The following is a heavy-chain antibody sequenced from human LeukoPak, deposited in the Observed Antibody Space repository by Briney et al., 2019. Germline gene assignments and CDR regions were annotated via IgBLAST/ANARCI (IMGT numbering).Heavy chain of an antibody. Sequence: GASVKVSCKASGYTFTGYYMHWVRQAPGQGLEWMGRINPNSGGTNYAQKFQGRVTMTRDTSISTAYMELSRLRSDDTAVYYCARVRTAMVPYYFDYWGQGTLVTVSS. D-gene: IGHD3-10*01. CDR3: ARVRTAMVPYYFDY. V-gene: IGHV1-2*06. J-gene: IGHJ4*02. CDR2: INPNSGGT. CDR1: GYTFTGYY.